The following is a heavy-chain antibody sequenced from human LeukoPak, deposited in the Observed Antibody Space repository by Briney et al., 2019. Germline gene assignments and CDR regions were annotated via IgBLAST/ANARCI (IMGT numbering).Heavy chain of an antibody. CDR1: GYTVSTYY. CDR3: ARAIYGGNSNYYYYYMDV. D-gene: IGHD4-23*01. Sequence: ASVKVSCKASGYTVSTYYMHWVRQAPGQGLEWMGGIIPIFGTANYAQKFQGRVTITADESTSTAYMELSSLRSEDTAVYYCARAIYGGNSNYYYYYMDVWGKGTTVTISS. CDR2: IIPIFGTA. V-gene: IGHV1-69*13. J-gene: IGHJ6*03.